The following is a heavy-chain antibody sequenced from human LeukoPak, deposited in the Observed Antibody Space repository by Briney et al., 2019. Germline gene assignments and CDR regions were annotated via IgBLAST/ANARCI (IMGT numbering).Heavy chain of an antibody. CDR1: GGSISSGGYD. Sequence: SETLSLTCTVSGGSISSGGYDWDWILQHAGKGLEWIGYIYYSGSTNYNPPLKSRVTISVDTSKNHFSLKLSSVTAADTAVYYCATSGHDAFDVWGQGTMVTVSS. J-gene: IGHJ3*01. CDR3: ATSGHDAFDV. CDR2: IYYSGST. V-gene: IGHV4-31*03. D-gene: IGHD2-15*01.